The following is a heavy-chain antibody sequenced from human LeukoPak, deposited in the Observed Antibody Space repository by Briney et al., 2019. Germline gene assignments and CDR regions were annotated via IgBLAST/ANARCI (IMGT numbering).Heavy chain of an antibody. CDR3: AKDCDIVATILCY. Sequence: PGGSLRLSCAASGFTFSSYGMHWVRQAPGKGLEWVAVISYDGSNKYYADSVKGRFTISRDNSKNTLYLQMNSLRAEDTAVYYCAKDCDIVATILCYWGQGTLVTVSS. J-gene: IGHJ4*02. CDR2: ISYDGSNK. D-gene: IGHD5-12*01. CDR1: GFTFSSYG. V-gene: IGHV3-30*18.